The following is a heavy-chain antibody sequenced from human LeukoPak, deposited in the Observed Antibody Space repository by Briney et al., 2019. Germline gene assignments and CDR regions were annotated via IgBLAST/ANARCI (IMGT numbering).Heavy chain of an antibody. Sequence: PGESLKISCKGSGYSFTSYWIGWVRQMPGKGLEWMGIIYPGDSDTRYSPSFQGQVTIPADKSISTAYLQWSSLKASDTAMYYCAINYDFWSGSSLYGMDVWGQGTTVTVSS. CDR1: GYSFTSYW. J-gene: IGHJ6*02. D-gene: IGHD3-3*01. CDR2: IYPGDSDT. CDR3: AINYDFWSGSSLYGMDV. V-gene: IGHV5-51*03.